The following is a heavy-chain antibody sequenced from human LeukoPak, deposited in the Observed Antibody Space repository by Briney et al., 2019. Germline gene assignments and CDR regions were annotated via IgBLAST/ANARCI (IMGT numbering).Heavy chain of an antibody. CDR2: ISYDRSNK. J-gene: IGHJ6*03. D-gene: IGHD4-11*01. CDR3: ARSLNYGTHYYYYYYMDV. Sequence: PGGSLRLSCAASGFTFSSYAMHWVRQAPGKGLEWVAVISYDRSNKYYADSVKGRFTISRDNSKNTLYLQMNSLRAEDTAVYCCARSLNYGTHYYYYYYMDVWGKGTTVTVSS. V-gene: IGHV3-30*01. CDR1: GFTFSSYA.